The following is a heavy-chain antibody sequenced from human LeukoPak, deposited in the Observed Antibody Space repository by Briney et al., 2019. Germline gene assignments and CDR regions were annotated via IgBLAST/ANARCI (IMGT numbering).Heavy chain of an antibody. V-gene: IGHV1-18*04. CDR3: ARASGYYGSGELDY. D-gene: IGHD3-10*01. Sequence: ASVKVSCMASGYTFTSYGISWVRQAPGQGREWMGWISAYNGNTNYAQKLQGRVTMTTDTSTSTAYMELRSLRSDDTAVYYCARASGYYGSGELDYWGQGTLVTVSS. CDR2: ISAYNGNT. CDR1: GYTFTSYG. J-gene: IGHJ4*02.